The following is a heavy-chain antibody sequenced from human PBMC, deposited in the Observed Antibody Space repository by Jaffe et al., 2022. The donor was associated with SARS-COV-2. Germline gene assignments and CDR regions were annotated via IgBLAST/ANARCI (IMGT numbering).Heavy chain of an antibody. V-gene: IGHV4-61*02. D-gene: IGHD6-13*01. Sequence: QVQLQESGPGLVKPSQTLSLTCTVSGGSISSGSYYWSWIRQPAGKGLEWIGRVYISGTTDYNPSLKSRVTISLDTSKNQFSLRLSSVTAADTAMYYCARASWGGAAVDYWGQGTLVTVSS. CDR3: ARASWGGAAVDY. CDR1: GGSISSGSYY. CDR2: VYISGTT. J-gene: IGHJ4*02.